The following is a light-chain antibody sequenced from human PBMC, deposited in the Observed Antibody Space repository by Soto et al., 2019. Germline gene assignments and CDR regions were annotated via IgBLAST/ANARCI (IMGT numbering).Light chain of an antibody. CDR2: DAS. J-gene: IGKJ5*01. CDR1: QTVSNY. Sequence: EIVLTQSPATLSLSPGERATLSCRASQTVSNYLAWYQQRPGQAPRLLIYDASKRAPGIPARFSGSGSGTEFTLTISSLQSEDSAVYYCQQHKNWPLTFGQGTRLENK. CDR3: QQHKNWPLT. V-gene: IGKV3-11*01.